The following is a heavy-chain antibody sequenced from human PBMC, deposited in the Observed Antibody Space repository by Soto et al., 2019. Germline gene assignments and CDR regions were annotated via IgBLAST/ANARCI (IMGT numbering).Heavy chain of an antibody. CDR1: GGSISSGGYY. V-gene: IGHV4-31*03. CDR3: ARGWIRGYDAPFDY. CDR2: IYYSGST. J-gene: IGHJ4*02. Sequence: SETLSLTCTVSGGSISSGGYYWSWIRQHPGKGLEWIGYIYYSGSTYYNPSLKSRVTISVDTSKNQFSLKLSSVTAADTAVYYCARGWIRGYDAPFDYWGQGTLVTVSS. D-gene: IGHD5-12*01.